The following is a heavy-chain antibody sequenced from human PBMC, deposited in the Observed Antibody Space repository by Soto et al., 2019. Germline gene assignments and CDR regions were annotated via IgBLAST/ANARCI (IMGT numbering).Heavy chain of an antibody. CDR1: GYSLRSNY. CDR2: INPNSSGT. V-gene: IGHV1-2*02. J-gene: IGHJ3*02. CDR3: ARGIKGLPPSAFDI. D-gene: IGHD5-12*01. Sequence: ASVKVSCKASGYSLRSNYIHWVRQAPGQGLEWLGWINPNSSGTVYAQKFQGRVTMTRDTSLTTVYMQLNRLTADDTAVYYCARGIKGLPPSAFDIWGQGTRVTV.